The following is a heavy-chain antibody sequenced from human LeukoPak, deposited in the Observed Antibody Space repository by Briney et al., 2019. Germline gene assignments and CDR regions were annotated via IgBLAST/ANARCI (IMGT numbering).Heavy chain of an antibody. J-gene: IGHJ4*02. CDR2: IYTSGST. CDR3: ARDTTTVTFDY. CDR1: GGSISSGSYY. D-gene: IGHD4-11*01. V-gene: IGHV4-61*02. Sequence: SETLSLTCTVSGGSISSGSYYGSWIRQPAGKGLEWIGRIYTSGSTNYNPSLKSRVTISVDTSKNQFSLKLSSVTAADTAVYYCARDTTTVTFDYWGQGTLVTVSS.